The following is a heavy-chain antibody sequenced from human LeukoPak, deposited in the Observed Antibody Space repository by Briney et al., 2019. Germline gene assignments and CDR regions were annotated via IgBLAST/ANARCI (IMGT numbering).Heavy chain of an antibody. CDR3: VKSGGYATAIRYFDL. J-gene: IGHJ2*01. D-gene: IGHD2-21*02. Sequence: PGGSLRLSCAASGFTFDDYAMHWVRQAPGKGLEWVSGISWNSGSIGYADSVKGRFTISRDNAKNSLYLQMDSLRTEDAALYYCVKSGGYATAIRYFDLWGRGTLVTVSS. V-gene: IGHV3-9*01. CDR2: ISWNSGSI. CDR1: GFTFDDYA.